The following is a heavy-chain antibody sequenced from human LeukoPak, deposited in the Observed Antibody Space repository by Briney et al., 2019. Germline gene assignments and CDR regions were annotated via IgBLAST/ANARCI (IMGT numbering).Heavy chain of an antibody. Sequence: PGGSLRLSCAASGFTFSDHYMDWVRQAPGKGLEWVSSISSSSSYIYYADSVKGRFTISRDNAKNSLYLQMNSLRAEDTAVYYCARDSVTMVRGVHPDYWGQGTLVTVSS. J-gene: IGHJ4*02. D-gene: IGHD3-10*01. V-gene: IGHV3-21*01. CDR2: ISSSSSYI. CDR3: ARDSVTMVRGVHPDY. CDR1: GFTFSDHY.